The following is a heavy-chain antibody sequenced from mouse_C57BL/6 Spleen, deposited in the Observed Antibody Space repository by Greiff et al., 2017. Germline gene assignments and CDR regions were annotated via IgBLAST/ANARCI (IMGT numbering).Heavy chain of an antibody. CDR1: GYTFTDYY. D-gene: IGHD1-1*01. Sequence: QVQLQQSGAELVRPGASVKLSCKASGYTFTDYYINWVKQRPGQGLEWIARIYPGSGNTYYNEKFKGKATLTAEKSSSTAYMQLSSLTSEDSAVYFCARGGTAVVATRYFGVWGTGTTVTVSS. J-gene: IGHJ1*03. CDR2: IYPGSGNT. V-gene: IGHV1-76*01. CDR3: ARGGTAVVATRYFGV.